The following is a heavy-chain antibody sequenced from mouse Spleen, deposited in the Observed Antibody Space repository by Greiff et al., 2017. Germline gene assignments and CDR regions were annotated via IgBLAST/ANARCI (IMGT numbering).Heavy chain of an antibody. CDR3: ARHINYYGSSHWYFDV. CDR1: GFTFSSYA. J-gene: IGHJ1*01. D-gene: IGHD1-1*01. CDR2: ISSGGGNT. Sequence: EVKLVESGGGLVKLGGSLKLSCAASGFTFSSYAMSWVRQTPEKRLEWVATISSGGGNTYYPDSVKGRFTISRDNAKNPLYLQMSSLKSEDTAMYYCARHINYYGSSHWYFDVWGAGTTVTVSS. V-gene: IGHV5-9*04.